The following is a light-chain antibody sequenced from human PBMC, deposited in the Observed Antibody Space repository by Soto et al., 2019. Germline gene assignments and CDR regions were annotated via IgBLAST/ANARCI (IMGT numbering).Light chain of an antibody. CDR3: QQYGTSPDWERWS. V-gene: IGKV3-20*01. J-gene: IGKJ1*01. CDR2: GAS. CDR1: QSISSSN. Sequence: EIVLTQSPGTLSLSPGERATLSCRASQSISSSNLAWYQQKPGRAPRLFIYGASSRATGIPDRFSGYGSGTDFTLTISTLEPEDFAVYYCQQYGTSPDWERWSVGQGTKVEV.